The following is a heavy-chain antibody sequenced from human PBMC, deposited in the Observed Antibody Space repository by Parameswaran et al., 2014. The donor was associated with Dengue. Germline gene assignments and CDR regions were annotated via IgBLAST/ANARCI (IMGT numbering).Heavy chain of an antibody. D-gene: IGHD5-18*01. V-gene: IGHV4-31*02. CDR3: ARDRGDTAPERGMDV. J-gene: IGHJ6*02. Sequence: VRQAPGKGLEWIGYIYYSGSTYYNPSLKSRVTISVDTSKNQFSLKLSSVTAADTAVYYCARDRGDTAPERGMDVWGQGTTVTVSS. CDR2: IYYSGST.